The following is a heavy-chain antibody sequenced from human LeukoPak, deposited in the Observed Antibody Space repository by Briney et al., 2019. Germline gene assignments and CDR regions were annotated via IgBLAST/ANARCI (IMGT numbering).Heavy chain of an antibody. CDR3: ASTYCGGDCYSNWFAP. V-gene: IGHV4-34*01. Sequence: SETLSLTCAVYGGSSSGYYWSWIRQPPGKGLEWIGEINHSGSTNYNPSLNSRVTISVDTSKNQFSLKLSSVTAGGTAVYYCASTYCGGDCYSNWFAPWGQGTLVTVSS. CDR2: INHSGST. J-gene: IGHJ5*02. D-gene: IGHD2-21*02. CDR1: GGSSSGYY.